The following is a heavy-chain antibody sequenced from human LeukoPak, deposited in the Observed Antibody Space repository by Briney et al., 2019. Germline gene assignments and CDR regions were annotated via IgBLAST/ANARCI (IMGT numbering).Heavy chain of an antibody. CDR1: GFTFDDYA. J-gene: IGHJ4*02. V-gene: IGHV3-9*01. CDR2: ISWNSGSI. D-gene: IGHD6-19*01. CDR3: AKSRGIAVAAYYFDY. Sequence: QAGGSLRLSCAASGFTFDDYAMHWVRQAPGKGLEWVSGISWNSGSIGYADSVKGRFTISRDNAKNSLYLQMNSLRAEDTALYYCAKSRGIAVAAYYFDYWGQGTLVTVSS.